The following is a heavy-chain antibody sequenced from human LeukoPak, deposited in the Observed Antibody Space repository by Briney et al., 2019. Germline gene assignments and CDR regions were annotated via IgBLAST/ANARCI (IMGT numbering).Heavy chain of an antibody. J-gene: IGHJ5*02. CDR3: ARAHTQRGFLHWFDP. D-gene: IGHD3-10*01. Sequence: SETLSLTCTVSGGSISSGGYYWSWIRQHPGKGLEWIGYIYYSGSTYYNPSLKSRVTISVDTSENQFSLKLSSVTAADTAVYYCARAHTQRGFLHWFDPWGQGTLVTVSS. CDR2: IYYSGST. CDR1: GGSISSGGYY. V-gene: IGHV4-31*03.